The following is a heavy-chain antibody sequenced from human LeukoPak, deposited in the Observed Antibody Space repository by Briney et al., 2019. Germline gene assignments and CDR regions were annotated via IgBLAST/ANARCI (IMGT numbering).Heavy chain of an antibody. Sequence: GRSLRLSCAASGFTFSESGMHWVRQAPGKGLEWVALIWYDGGNKYYADSVKGRYTISRDNSKNTLYLQMNSLRAEDTAVYYCAKALGYSYGYFDYWGQGTLVTVSS. J-gene: IGHJ4*02. CDR1: GFTFSESG. D-gene: IGHD5-18*01. CDR3: AKALGYSYGYFDY. CDR2: IWYDGGNK. V-gene: IGHV3-33*06.